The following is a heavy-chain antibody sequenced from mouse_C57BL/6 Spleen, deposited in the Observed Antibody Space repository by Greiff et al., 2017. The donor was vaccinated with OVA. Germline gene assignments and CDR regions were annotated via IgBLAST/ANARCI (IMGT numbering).Heavy chain of an antibody. CDR2: INPSSGYT. CDR3: ARGRSYEKDWYFDV. CDR1: GYTFTSYW. J-gene: IGHJ1*03. D-gene: IGHD1-1*01. Sequence: VQLQQSGAELAKPGASVKLSCKASGYTFTSYWMHWVKQRPGQGLEWIGYINPSSGYTKYNQKFKGKATLTADKSSSTAYMLLSSLTYEDSAVYYCARGRSYEKDWYFDVWGTGTTVTVSS. V-gene: IGHV1-7*01.